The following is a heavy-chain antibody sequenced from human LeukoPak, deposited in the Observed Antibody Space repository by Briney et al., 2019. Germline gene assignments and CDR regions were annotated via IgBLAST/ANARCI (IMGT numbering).Heavy chain of an antibody. CDR1: GNYW. Sequence: GGSLRLSCAASGNYWMHWVRQVPGKGLVWVSRINSDGSWTGYADSVKGRFTISKDNAKNTVYLQMNSLRAEDTAVYYCVSFYETYWGRGTLVTVSS. CDR2: INSDGSWT. J-gene: IGHJ4*02. D-gene: IGHD2/OR15-2a*01. V-gene: IGHV3-74*01. CDR3: VSFYETY.